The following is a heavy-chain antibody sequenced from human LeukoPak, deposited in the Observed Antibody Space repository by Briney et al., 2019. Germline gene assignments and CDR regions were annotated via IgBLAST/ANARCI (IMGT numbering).Heavy chain of an antibody. D-gene: IGHD3-9*01. CDR1: GFTFSSYS. CDR3: ARGPFDWLLYPTGNWFDP. Sequence: GGSLRLSCAASGFTFSSYSMNWVRQAPGKGLEWVSSISSSSSYIYYADSVKGRFTISRDNAKNSLYLQMNSLRAEDTAVYYCARGPFDWLLYPTGNWFDPWGQGTLATVSS. V-gene: IGHV3-21*01. CDR2: ISSSSSYI. J-gene: IGHJ5*02.